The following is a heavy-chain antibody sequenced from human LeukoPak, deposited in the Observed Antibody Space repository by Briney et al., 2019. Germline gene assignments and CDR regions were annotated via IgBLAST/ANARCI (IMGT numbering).Heavy chain of an antibody. D-gene: IGHD3-22*01. V-gene: IGHV3-9*01. CDR3: AKDTGYYYDSANYFDY. CDR2: ISWNSGSI. Sequence: GGSLRLSCAASGFTFSSYEMNWVRQAPGKGLEWVSGISWNSGSIGYADSVKGRFTISRDNAKNSLYLQMNSLRAEDTALYNCAKDTGYYYDSANYFDYWGQGTLVTVSS. CDR1: GFTFSSYE. J-gene: IGHJ4*02.